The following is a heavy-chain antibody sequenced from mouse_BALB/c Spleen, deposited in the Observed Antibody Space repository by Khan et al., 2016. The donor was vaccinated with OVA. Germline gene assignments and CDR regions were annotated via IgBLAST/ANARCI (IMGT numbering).Heavy chain of an antibody. J-gene: IGHJ2*01. Sequence: EVQLQQSGTVLARPGASVKMSCKASGYSFANYWMHWVQQRPGQVLEWVGTIYPGISDTRYNQKFQDKARLTAVTSASTAYMELSSLTSEDSAVYYCTRSYDSYYFDYWGQGTTLTVSS. V-gene: IGHV1-5*01. CDR3: TRSYDSYYFDY. D-gene: IGHD2-4*01. CDR2: IYPGISDT. CDR1: GYSFANYW.